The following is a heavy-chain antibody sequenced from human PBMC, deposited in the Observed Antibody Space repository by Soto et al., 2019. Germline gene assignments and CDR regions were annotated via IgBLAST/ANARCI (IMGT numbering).Heavy chain of an antibody. J-gene: IGHJ6*02. CDR3: ARGDSRGWYDYYYYGMDV. D-gene: IGHD6-19*01. Sequence: SRTLSITSALSGDSVSSDSASWNVIRHSPSRGLEWLARTYYRDKWYNDYAVSVKSRITINPDTSKNQFSLQLNSVTAEDTAVYYCARGDSRGWYDYYYYGMDVWGQGTTVTVYS. CDR2: TYYRDKWYN. V-gene: IGHV6-1*01. CDR1: GDSVSSDSAS.